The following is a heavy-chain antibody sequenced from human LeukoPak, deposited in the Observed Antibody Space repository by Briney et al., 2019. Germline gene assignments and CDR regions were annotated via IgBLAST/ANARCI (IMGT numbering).Heavy chain of an antibody. CDR3: ARDGSWGLLDDAFDI. Sequence: GGSLRLSCAASGFTFSSYWMSWVRQAPGKGLEWVSSISSSSSYIYYADSVKGRFTISRDNAKNSLYLQMNSLRAEDTAVYYCARDGSWGLLDDAFDIWGQGTMVTVSS. V-gene: IGHV3-21*01. CDR1: GFTFSSYW. J-gene: IGHJ3*02. CDR2: ISSSSSYI. D-gene: IGHD3-10*01.